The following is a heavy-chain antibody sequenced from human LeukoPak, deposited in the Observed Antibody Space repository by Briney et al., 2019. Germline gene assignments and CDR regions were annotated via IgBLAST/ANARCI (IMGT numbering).Heavy chain of an antibody. Sequence: GGSLRLSCAASGFTFSSYWMHWVRQAPGKGLVWVSRVNGDGSSTTYADSVKGRFTISRDNVKNTLYLQMNNLRVEDTAAYYCAKSIAVAGAMRDNWFDPWGQGTLVTVSS. CDR1: GFTFSSYW. D-gene: IGHD6-19*01. V-gene: IGHV3-74*01. J-gene: IGHJ5*02. CDR2: VNGDGSST. CDR3: AKSIAVAGAMRDNWFDP.